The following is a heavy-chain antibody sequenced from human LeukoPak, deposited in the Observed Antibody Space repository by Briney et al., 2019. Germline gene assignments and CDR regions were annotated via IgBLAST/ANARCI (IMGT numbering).Heavy chain of an antibody. J-gene: IGHJ3*02. CDR1: GGSFSGYY. D-gene: IGHD4-17*01. CDR3: ARERGALRGDAFDI. Sequence: SETLSLTCAVYGGSFSGYYWSWIRQPPGKGLEWIGEINHSGSTNYNPSLESRVTMSVETSKNQFSLKLSSVTAADTAVYYCARERGALRGDAFDIWGQGIMVTVSS. V-gene: IGHV4-34*01. CDR2: INHSGST.